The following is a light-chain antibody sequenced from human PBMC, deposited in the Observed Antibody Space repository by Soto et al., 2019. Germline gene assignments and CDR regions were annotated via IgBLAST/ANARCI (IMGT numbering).Light chain of an antibody. Sequence: VLSQHTSGSGAPGQWVSISWTGSTSNTAAHYHVRWYHHLPATAPNILIYGDNNLPSGVQDRFSGSKSGTSASLAITRLQAEDEADYDCQFYGISLHKEGLGPGTKVTV. CDR2: GDN. CDR3: QFYGISLHKEG. CDR1: TSNTAAHYH. V-gene: IGLV1-40*01. J-gene: IGLJ1*01.